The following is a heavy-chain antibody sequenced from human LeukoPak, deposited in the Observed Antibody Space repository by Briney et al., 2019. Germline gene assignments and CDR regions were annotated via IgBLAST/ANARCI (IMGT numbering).Heavy chain of an antibody. Sequence: PGGSLRLSCAASGFAFNTYSMNWVRQAPGKGLEGVTFIRYDGTNKYYTDAVKGRFTISRDNSKNTLYLQMNSLRAEDTAVYYCARGYYYHSSGYYPDYWGQGTLVTASS. D-gene: IGHD3-22*01. CDR3: ARGYYYHSSGYYPDY. CDR1: GFAFNTYS. V-gene: IGHV3-30*02. CDR2: IRYDGTNK. J-gene: IGHJ4*02.